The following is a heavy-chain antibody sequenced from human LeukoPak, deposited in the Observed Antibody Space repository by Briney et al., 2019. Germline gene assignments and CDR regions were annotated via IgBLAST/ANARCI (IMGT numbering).Heavy chain of an antibody. J-gene: IGHJ3*02. CDR2: ISSSGSTI. CDR3: ARVFQHYGDAPGAFDI. D-gene: IGHD4-17*01. CDR1: GFAFSSYE. Sequence: PGGSLRLSCAASGFAFSSYEMSWVRQAPGKGLEWVSFISSSGSTIYYADSVRGRFTISRDNATNSLYLQMNSLRAEDTAVYYCARVFQHYGDAPGAFDIWGQGTMVTVSS. V-gene: IGHV3-48*03.